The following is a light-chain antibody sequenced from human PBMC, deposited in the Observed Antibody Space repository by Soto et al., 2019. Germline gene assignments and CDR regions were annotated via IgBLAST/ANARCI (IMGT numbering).Light chain of an antibody. CDR1: ESIGST. CDR3: QQYGASPT. Sequence: EIVMTQSPATLSVSPGERATLSCRASESIGSTLAWYQQKPGQAPRLLIYDASNRATGIPVRFSGSGSETDFTLTISRLEPEDFAMYYCQQYGASPTFGRGTRLEIK. J-gene: IGKJ5*01. V-gene: IGKV3-20*01. CDR2: DAS.